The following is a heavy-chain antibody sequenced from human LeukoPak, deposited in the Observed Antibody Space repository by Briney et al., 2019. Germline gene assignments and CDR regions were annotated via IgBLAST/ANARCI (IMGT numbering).Heavy chain of an antibody. Sequence: ASVKVSCKASAYTFTSYGISWVRQAPGQGLEWMGWISAYNGNTNYAQKFQGRVTMTTDTSTSTDYMELGSLRSEDTAIYYCARDNSVGDNAWWFDPWGQGTLVTVSS. J-gene: IGHJ5*02. D-gene: IGHD1-26*01. CDR2: ISAYNGNT. V-gene: IGHV1-18*01. CDR1: AYTFTSYG. CDR3: ARDNSVGDNAWWFDP.